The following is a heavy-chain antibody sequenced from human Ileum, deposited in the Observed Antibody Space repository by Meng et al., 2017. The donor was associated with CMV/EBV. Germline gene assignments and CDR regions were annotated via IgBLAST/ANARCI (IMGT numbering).Heavy chain of an antibody. D-gene: IGHD6-13*01. CDR3: ARAGPKQQLVHDVDP. Sequence: GESLKISCAASGFTFDDYGMSWVRQAPGKGLEWVSGINWNGGSTGYADSVKGRFTISRDNAKNSLYLQMNSLRAEDTAVYYCARAGPKQQLVHDVDPWGQGTLVTVSS. CDR2: INWNGGST. J-gene: IGHJ5*02. CDR1: GFTFDDYG. V-gene: IGHV3-20*04.